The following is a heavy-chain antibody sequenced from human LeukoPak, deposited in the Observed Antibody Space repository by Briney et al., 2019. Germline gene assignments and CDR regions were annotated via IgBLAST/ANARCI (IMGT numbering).Heavy chain of an antibody. D-gene: IGHD3-22*01. CDR1: TYTFTSYG. V-gene: IGHV1-18*01. J-gene: IGHJ4*02. CDR3: ARGGGRDYYYDSGGPLYDY. CDR2: ICAYNGNT. Sequence: ASVKVSCKASTYTFTSYGISWVRQAPGQGLEWMGWICAYNGNTNYAQKLQGRVTMTTDTSTSTAYMELRSLRSDDTAVYYCARGGGRDYYYDSGGPLYDYWGQGTLVTVSS.